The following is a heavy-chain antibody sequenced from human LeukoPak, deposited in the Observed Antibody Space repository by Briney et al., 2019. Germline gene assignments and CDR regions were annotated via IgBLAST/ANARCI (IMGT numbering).Heavy chain of an antibody. J-gene: IGHJ4*02. CDR1: GYTFTSYG. Sequence: GASVKVSCKASGYTFTSYGISWVRQAPGQGLEWMGWISAYNGNTNYAQKLQGRVTMTTDTSTSTAYMELRSLRFDDTAVYYCARSSGGYYYDSSGFLDYWGQGTLVTVSS. CDR3: ARSSGGYYYDSSGFLDY. CDR2: ISAYNGNT. V-gene: IGHV1-18*01. D-gene: IGHD3-22*01.